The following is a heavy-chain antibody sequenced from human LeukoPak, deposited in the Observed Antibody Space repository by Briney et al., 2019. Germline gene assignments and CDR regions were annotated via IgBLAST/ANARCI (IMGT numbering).Heavy chain of an antibody. J-gene: IGHJ4*02. D-gene: IGHD3-10*01. V-gene: IGHV3-48*03. CDR1: GFTFSSYE. CDR3: ASLYGSGNTVDY. CDR2: ISSSGRTI. Sequence: GGSLRLSCAASGFTFSSYEMNWVRQAPGKGLEWVSYISSSGRTIYDADSVKGRFTISRDNAKNSLYLQMNSLRAEDTAVYYCASLYGSGNTVDYWGQGTLVTVSS.